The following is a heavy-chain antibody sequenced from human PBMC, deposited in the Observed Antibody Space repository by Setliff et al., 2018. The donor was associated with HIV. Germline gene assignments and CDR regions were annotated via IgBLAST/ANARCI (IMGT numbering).Heavy chain of an antibody. V-gene: IGHV4-31*03. Sequence: LSLTCTVSGGSINSGEYYWSWSRQHPGKGLEWIGYIYYTGDTYYNPPLKSRVTMSIDTSKNQFSLRLSSVTAADTAVYYCARWHTTGRGWFDPWGQGTLVTVSS. CDR3: ARWHTTGRGWFDP. CDR2: IYYTGDT. CDR1: GGSINSGEYY. J-gene: IGHJ5*02. D-gene: IGHD2-15*01.